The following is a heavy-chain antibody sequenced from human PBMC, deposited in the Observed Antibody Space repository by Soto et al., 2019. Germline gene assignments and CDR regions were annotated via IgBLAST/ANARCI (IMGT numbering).Heavy chain of an antibody. V-gene: IGHV1-2*04. Sequence: GASVKVSCKASGYTFTGYYMHWVRQAPGQGLEWMGWINPNSGGTNYAQKFQGWVTMTRDTSISTAYMELSRLRSDDTAVYYCARDVAGDGYNRVADYYYYGMDVWGQGTTVTVSS. CDR1: GYTFTGYY. CDR2: INPNSGGT. D-gene: IGHD5-12*01. CDR3: ARDVAGDGYNRVADYYYYGMDV. J-gene: IGHJ6*02.